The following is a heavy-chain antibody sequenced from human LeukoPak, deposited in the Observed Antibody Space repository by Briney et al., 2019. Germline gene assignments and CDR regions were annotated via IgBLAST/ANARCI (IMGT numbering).Heavy chain of an antibody. CDR3: ARAPVTVTTMFFDY. D-gene: IGHD4-17*01. Sequence: GGSLRLSCSASGFTFSDHAMHWVRQAPGKGPEYVSAISSNGGSTYYADSVKGRFTISRDNSKNTLYLQMNSLRAEDTAVYYCARAPVTVTTMFFDYWGQGTLVTVSS. CDR1: GFTFSDHA. CDR2: ISSNGGST. J-gene: IGHJ4*02. V-gene: IGHV3-64*04.